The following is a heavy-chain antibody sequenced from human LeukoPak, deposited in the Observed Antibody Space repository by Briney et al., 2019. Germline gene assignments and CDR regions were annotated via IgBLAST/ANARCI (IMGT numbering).Heavy chain of an antibody. CDR2: IKEDGSRI. CDR3: AREGDKGGAAFNF. D-gene: IGHD3-10*01. J-gene: IGHJ3*01. V-gene: IGHV3-7*01. CDR1: GFTFSNYW. Sequence: GGSLRLSCAGTGFTFSNYWMNWVRQAPGKGLEWVANIKEDGSRINYVDSVKGRFTISRDNAKNSVYLQMDNLRAEDTAVYYCAREGDKGGAAFNFWGQGTMVTVSS.